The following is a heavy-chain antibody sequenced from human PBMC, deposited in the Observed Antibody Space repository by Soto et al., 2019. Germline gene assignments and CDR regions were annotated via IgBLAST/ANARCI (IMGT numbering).Heavy chain of an antibody. Sequence: GGSLRLSCAASGFSFSDYYMDWVRQVPGKGLEWVGRSRNKANSYNPEYAPSVKDRFSISRDNSKDSMYLQMNSLKTEDTAVYYCARDGIGGTTFRGYLDYWGQGTLVTVSS. CDR3: ARDGIGGTTFRGYLDY. D-gene: IGHD1-1*01. V-gene: IGHV3-72*01. J-gene: IGHJ4*02. CDR1: GFSFSDYY. CDR2: SRNKANSYNP.